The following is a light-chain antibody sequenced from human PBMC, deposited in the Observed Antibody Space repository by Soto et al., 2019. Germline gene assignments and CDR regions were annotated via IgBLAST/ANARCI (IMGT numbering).Light chain of an antibody. V-gene: IGKV3-20*01. J-gene: IGKJ1*01. CDR2: AAS. Sequence: EIVLTQSPGTLSLSPGERATLSCRASQSVRNSLLAWYQQKPGQAPRLLIYAASTRATGIPDRFSGSESGTDFTLTISRLEPEDFAVYYCQQYGSSPTFGQGTK. CDR3: QQYGSSPT. CDR1: QSVRNSL.